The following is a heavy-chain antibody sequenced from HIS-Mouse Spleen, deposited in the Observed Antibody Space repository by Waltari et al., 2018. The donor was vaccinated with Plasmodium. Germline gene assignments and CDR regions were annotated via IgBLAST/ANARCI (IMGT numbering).Heavy chain of an antibody. CDR1: GFTFSSYG. V-gene: IGHV3-30*18. CDR3: AKEVLGYYDFWSRPDY. CDR2: ISYDGRNK. D-gene: IGHD3-3*01. Sequence: QVQLVESGGGVVQPGRSLRLSCAASGFTFSSYGMHWVRQAPGKGLEWVAVISYDGRNKYYADSVKCRVTISRDNSKNTLYLQMNSLRAEDTAVYYCAKEVLGYYDFWSRPDYWGQGTLVTVSS. J-gene: IGHJ4*02.